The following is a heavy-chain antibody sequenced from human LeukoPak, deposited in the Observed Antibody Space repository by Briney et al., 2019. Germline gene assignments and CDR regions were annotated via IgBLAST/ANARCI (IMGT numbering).Heavy chain of an antibody. CDR2: IYPGDSDT. V-gene: IGHV5-51*01. CDR3: VRLDHVVVVAATDWYFDL. J-gene: IGHJ2*01. D-gene: IGHD2-15*01. Sequence: GESLKISCKGSGYSFTSYWIGWVRQMPGKGLEWMGIIYPGDSDTRYSPSFQGQVTISADKSISTAYLQWSSLKASDTAMYYCVRLDHVVVVAATDWYFDLWGRGTLVTVSS. CDR1: GYSFTSYW.